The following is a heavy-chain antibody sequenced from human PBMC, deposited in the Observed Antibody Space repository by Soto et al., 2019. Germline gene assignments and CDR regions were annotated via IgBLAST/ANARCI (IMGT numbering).Heavy chain of an antibody. V-gene: IGHV3-30*18. CDR2: ISYDGSNK. Sequence: QVQLVESGGGVVQPGRSLRLSCAASGFTFSSYGMHWVRQAPGKGLEWVAVISYDGSNKYYADSVKGRFTISRDNSKNTLYQQMNSLRAEDTAVYYCAKGGPPDYWGQGTLVTVSS. J-gene: IGHJ4*02. CDR1: GFTFSSYG. CDR3: AKGGPPDY.